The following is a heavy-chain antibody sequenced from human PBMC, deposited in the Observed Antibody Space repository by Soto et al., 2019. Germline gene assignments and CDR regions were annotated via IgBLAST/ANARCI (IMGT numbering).Heavy chain of an antibody. J-gene: IGHJ6*02. V-gene: IGHV1-2*04. D-gene: IGHD5-18*01. CDR3: ARDRWVVRGVDTAPGAPYYYYGMDV. Sequence: GASVKVSCKASGYTFTGYYMHWVRQAPGQGXEWMGWINPNSGGTNYAQKFQGWVTMTRDTSISTAYMELSRLRSDDTAVYYCARDRWVVRGVDTAPGAPYYYYGMDVWGQGTTVTVSS. CDR1: GYTFTGYY. CDR2: INPNSGGT.